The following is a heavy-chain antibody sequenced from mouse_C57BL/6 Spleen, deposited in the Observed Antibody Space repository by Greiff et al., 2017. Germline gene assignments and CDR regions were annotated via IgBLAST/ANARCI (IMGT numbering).Heavy chain of an antibody. V-gene: IGHV1-54*01. J-gene: IGHJ2*01. CDR1: GYAFTNYL. Sequence: LVESGAELVRPGTSVKVSCKASGYAFTNYLIEWVKQRPGQGLEWIGVINPGSGGTNYNEKFKGKATLTADKSSSTAYMQLSSLTSENSAVYFCARGYYGGYWGQGTTLTVSS. D-gene: IGHD1-2*01. CDR3: ARGYYGGY. CDR2: INPGSGGT.